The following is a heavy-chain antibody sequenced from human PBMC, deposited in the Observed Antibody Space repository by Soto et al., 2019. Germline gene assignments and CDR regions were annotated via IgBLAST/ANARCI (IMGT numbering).Heavy chain of an antibody. CDR2: ISGSGGHT. D-gene: IGHD2-8*01. CDR1: GFSFFIYA. J-gene: IGHJ5*02. V-gene: IGHV3-23*01. Sequence: GESVKISCTGSGFSFFIYAMSWVRQAPGKGLEWVSTISGSGGHTYYADSVKGRFVVSRDNDKNTVYLHMSSLTGEDTAVYFCAKIEMGWFAHWGQGTQVTVSS. CDR3: AKIEMGWFAH.